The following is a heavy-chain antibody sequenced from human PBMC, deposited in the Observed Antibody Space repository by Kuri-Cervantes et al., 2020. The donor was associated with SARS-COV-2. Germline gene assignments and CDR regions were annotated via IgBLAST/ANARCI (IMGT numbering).Heavy chain of an antibody. CDR3: ARDNGNYPSQDAFDN. Sequence: SVKVSCKASGGNFSSYAISWVRQAPGQGLEWMGGIIPIFGTANYAQKFQGRVTITTDESTSTAYMELSGLRSEDTAVYYCARDNGNYPSQDAFDNWGQGTMVTVSS. CDR2: IIPIFGTA. V-gene: IGHV1-69*05. CDR1: GGNFSSYA. D-gene: IGHD1-7*01. J-gene: IGHJ3*02.